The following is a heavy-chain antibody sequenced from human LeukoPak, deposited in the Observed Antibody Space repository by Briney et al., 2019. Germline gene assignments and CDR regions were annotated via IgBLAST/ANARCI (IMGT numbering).Heavy chain of an antibody. J-gene: IGHJ4*02. Sequence: GGSLRLSCAASGVTFSSNAMHCVRQAPGKGLEWVAVISNDGSNKYYADSVKGRFTISRDNSKNTLYLQMNSLRAEDTAVYYCARDYSGNYYKGFDYWGQGTLVTVSS. D-gene: IGHD1-26*01. CDR2: ISNDGSNK. CDR3: ARDYSGNYYKGFDY. CDR1: GVTFSSNA. V-gene: IGHV3-30-3*01.